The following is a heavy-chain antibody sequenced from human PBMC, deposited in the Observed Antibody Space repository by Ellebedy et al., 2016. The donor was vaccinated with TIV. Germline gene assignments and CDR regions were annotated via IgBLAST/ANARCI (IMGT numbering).Heavy chain of an antibody. CDR2: ISTYNGNA. CDR1: GYIFRNHA. J-gene: IGHJ4*02. V-gene: IGHV1-18*01. Sequence: ASVKVSCKASGYIFRNHAVTWVRQAPGQGLEWMGWISTYNGNANYAQKFQGRVTLTTDTATSTAYMELRGLRSQDTAIYYCARDFSSGHFDFWGQGTLVTVSS. CDR3: ARDFSSGHFDF. D-gene: IGHD3-22*01.